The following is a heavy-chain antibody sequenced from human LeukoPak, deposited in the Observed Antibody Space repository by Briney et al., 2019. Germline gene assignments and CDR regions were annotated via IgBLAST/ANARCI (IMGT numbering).Heavy chain of an antibody. V-gene: IGHV4-34*01. CDR1: GGSFSGYY. Sequence: PSETLSLTCAVYGGSFSGYYWSWIRQPPGKGLEWIGEINHSGSTNYNPSLKSRVTISVDTSKNQFSLKLSSVTAADTAVYYCARGCSVTTVTTCWFDPWGQGTLVTVSS. CDR3: ARGCSVTTVTTCWFDP. J-gene: IGHJ5*02. CDR2: INHSGST. D-gene: IGHD4-17*01.